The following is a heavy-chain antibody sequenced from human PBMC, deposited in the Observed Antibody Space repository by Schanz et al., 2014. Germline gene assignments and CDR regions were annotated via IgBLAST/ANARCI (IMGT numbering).Heavy chain of an antibody. CDR3: ARGNTIFGVVILGWLDP. D-gene: IGHD3-3*01. CDR1: GDTLSSYA. J-gene: IGHJ5*02. CDR2: IIPNLGSA. Sequence: QVPLVQSGAEVKKPGSSVTVSCKASGDTLSSYAISWARQAPGQGLEWMGRIIPNLGSANYAQKFQGRVTITADKSTSTVYMELSSLRSEDTAIYYCARGNTIFGVVILGWLDPWGQGTLVTVSS. V-gene: IGHV1-69*04.